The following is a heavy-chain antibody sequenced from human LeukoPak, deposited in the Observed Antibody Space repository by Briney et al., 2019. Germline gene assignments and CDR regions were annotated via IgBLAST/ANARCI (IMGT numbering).Heavy chain of an antibody. Sequence: SETLSLTCTVSGGSISSYYWSWIRQPPGKGLEWIGYIYYSGSTNYNPSLKSRVTISVDTSKNQFSLKLSSVTAADTAVYYCARGRTYYYDSRGYYYVDYWGQGTLVTVSS. D-gene: IGHD3-22*01. J-gene: IGHJ4*02. CDR2: IYYSGST. CDR3: ARGRTYYYDSRGYYYVDY. V-gene: IGHV4-59*01. CDR1: GGSISSYY.